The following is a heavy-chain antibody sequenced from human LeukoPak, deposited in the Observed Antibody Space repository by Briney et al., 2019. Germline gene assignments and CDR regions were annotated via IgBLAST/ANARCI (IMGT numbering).Heavy chain of an antibody. CDR2: ISHDGSNK. J-gene: IGHJ4*02. CDR1: GFTFSSYG. V-gene: IGHV3-30*18. Sequence: PGGSLRLSCAASGFTFSSYGMHWDRQAPGKGLEWVAVISHDGSNKYYADSVKGRFTISRDNSKNTLYLQMNSLRAEDTAVYYCAKVRDIVMVVTATGPFDYWGQGTLVTVSS. CDR3: AKVRDIVMVVTATGPFDY. D-gene: IGHD2-15*01.